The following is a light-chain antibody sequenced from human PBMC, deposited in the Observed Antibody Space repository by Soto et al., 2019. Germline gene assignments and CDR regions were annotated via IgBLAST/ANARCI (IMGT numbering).Light chain of an antibody. V-gene: IGKV1-5*01. CDR3: QKDNTYYRT. J-gene: IGKJ1*01. CDR2: DAS. CDR1: QSIRTW. Sequence: DVQMTQSPSTLSASVGDRVTITCRASQSIRTWLAWYQQKPGNAPKLLIYDASTLESGVPSRFSGSGSGTECTLTISSLQPDEFATNYCQKDNTYYRTCGQGTKVEVK.